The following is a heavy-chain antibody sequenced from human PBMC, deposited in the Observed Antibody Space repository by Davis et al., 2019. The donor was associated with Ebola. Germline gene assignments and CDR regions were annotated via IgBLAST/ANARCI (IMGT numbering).Heavy chain of an antibody. CDR3: ARHVYGDFWFFDL. V-gene: IGHV3-23*01. Sequence: PGGSLRLSCAASGFIFSSYVMSWVRQAPGKGLEWVSTLGTSADTYYADSVKGRFTISRDNSNNTLYLQMDSVRAEDTAVYYCARHVYGDFWFFDLWGRGTRVTVSS. J-gene: IGHJ2*01. CDR1: GFIFSSYV. CDR2: LGTSADT. D-gene: IGHD4-17*01.